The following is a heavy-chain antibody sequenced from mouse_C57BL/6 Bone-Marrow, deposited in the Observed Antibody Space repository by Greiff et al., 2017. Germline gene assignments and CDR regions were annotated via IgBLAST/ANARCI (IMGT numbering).Heavy chain of an antibody. CDR3: LYYYGTPDWYFDV. CDR2: IYPGSGST. CDR1: GYTFTSYW. J-gene: IGHJ1*03. D-gene: IGHD1-1*01. V-gene: IGHV1-55*01. Sequence: QVQLKQPGAELVKPGASVKMSCKASGYTFTSYWITWVKQRPGQGLEWIGDIYPGSGSTNYNEKFKSKATLTVDTSSSTAYMQLSSLTSEDSAVYYCLYYYGTPDWYFDVWGTGTTVTVSS.